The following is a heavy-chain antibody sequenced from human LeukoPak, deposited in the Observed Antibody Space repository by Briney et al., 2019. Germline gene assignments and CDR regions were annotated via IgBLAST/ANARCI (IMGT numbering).Heavy chain of an antibody. CDR2: INPSGGST. CDR1: GYTFTSYY. Sequence: GASVKVSCKASGYTFTSYYMHWVRQVPGQGLEWMGIINPSGGSTSYAQKFQGRVTMTRDTSTSTVYMELSSLRSEDTAVYYCARGARRVDIVVVPAAINEPGFDYWGQGTLVTVSS. V-gene: IGHV1-46*01. CDR3: ARGARRVDIVVVPAAINEPGFDY. D-gene: IGHD2-2*02. J-gene: IGHJ4*02.